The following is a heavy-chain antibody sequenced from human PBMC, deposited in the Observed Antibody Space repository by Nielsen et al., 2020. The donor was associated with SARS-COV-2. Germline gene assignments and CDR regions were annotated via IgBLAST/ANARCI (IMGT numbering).Heavy chain of an antibody. J-gene: IGHJ4*02. D-gene: IGHD6-13*01. V-gene: IGHV3-33*01. CDR3: ARDWAAAGTN. Sequence: WIRQPPGKGLEWVAVIWYDGSNKYYADSVKGRFTISRDNSKNTLYLQMNSLRAEDTAVYYCARDWAAAGTNWGQGTLVTVSS. CDR2: IWYDGSNK.